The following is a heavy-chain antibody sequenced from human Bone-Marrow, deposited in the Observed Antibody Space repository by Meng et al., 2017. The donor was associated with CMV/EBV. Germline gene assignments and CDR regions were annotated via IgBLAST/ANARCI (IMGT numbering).Heavy chain of an antibody. CDR1: GFTFSSYS. V-gene: IGHV3-66*02. CDR2: IYSGGST. D-gene: IGHD6-13*01. Sequence: GGSLRLSCAASGFTFSSYSMNWVRQAPGKGLEWVSVIYSGGSTYYADSVKGRFTISRDNSKNTLYLQMNSLRAEDTAVYYCARERSSTVMDWGQGTLVTVSS. J-gene: IGHJ4*02. CDR3: ARERSSTVMD.